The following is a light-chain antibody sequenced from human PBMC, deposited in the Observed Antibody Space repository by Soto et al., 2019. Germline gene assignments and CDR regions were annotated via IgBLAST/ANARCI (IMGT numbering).Light chain of an antibody. J-gene: IGKJ4*01. CDR1: QSVSSSY. Sequence: EIVLTQSPGTLSLSPGERATLSCRASQSVSSSYLAWYQQKPGQAPRLLIYGASSRAIGIPDRFSGSGSGTDFTLTISSLEPEDFAVYYCQHHSNWLRTFGGGTKGGY. CDR2: GAS. CDR3: QHHSNWLRT. V-gene: IGKV3D-20*02.